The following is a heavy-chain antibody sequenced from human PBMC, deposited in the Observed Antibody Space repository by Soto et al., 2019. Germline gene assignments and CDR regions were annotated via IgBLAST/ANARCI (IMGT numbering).Heavy chain of an antibody. Sequence: GASVKVSCKASGYTLTSYYMHWVRQAPGQGLEWMGIINPSGGSTSYAQKFQGRVTMTRDTSTSTVYMELSSLRSEDTAVYYCARDAPIDDYGDDPRYFDLWGRGTLVTVSS. V-gene: IGHV1-46*03. CDR1: GYTLTSYY. CDR2: INPSGGST. CDR3: ARDAPIDDYGDDPRYFDL. J-gene: IGHJ2*01. D-gene: IGHD4-17*01.